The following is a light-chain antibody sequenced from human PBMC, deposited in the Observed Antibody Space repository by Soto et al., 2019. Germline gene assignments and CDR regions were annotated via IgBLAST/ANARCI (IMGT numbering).Light chain of an antibody. CDR2: KVS. CDR1: QSLVYSDGNIY. CDR3: MQGTHWPPIT. V-gene: IGKV2-30*01. Sequence: DVVLTQSPLSLPVTLGQPASISCRSTQSLVYSDGNIYLNWFQQRPGQSPRRLIYKVSNRDSGGADRFSGSGSGSDFTLKISRVEAEDVGVYYCMQGTHWPPITFGQGTRLEIK. J-gene: IGKJ5*01.